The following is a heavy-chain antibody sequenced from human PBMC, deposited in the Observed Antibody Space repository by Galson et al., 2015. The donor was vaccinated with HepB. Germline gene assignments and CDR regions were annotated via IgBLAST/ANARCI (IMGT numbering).Heavy chain of an antibody. Sequence: SVKVSCKASGYTFTRYGISWVRQAPGQGLEWMGWISVYNGKTNYAQKLQGRVTMTTDTSTSTAYMEVRSLRSDDTAVYYCARNLYDYGDYADDYWGQGTLVTVSS. J-gene: IGHJ4*02. CDR3: ARNLYDYGDYADDY. CDR1: GYTFTRYG. CDR2: ISVYNGKT. D-gene: IGHD4-17*01. V-gene: IGHV1-18*01.